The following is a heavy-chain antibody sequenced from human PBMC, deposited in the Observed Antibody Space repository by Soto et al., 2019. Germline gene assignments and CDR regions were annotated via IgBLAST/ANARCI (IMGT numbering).Heavy chain of an antibody. J-gene: IGHJ4*02. V-gene: IGHV2-5*02. CDR3: AHHPYYGLGSYSFDY. Sequence: QITLKESGPTLVRPTQTLTLTCTFSGFSLTTSGVGVGWIRQPQGKGLEWLAVIYWDDDKRYSSSLKSRLTITKDTSKNQVVLTMTNMDTVDTATYYCAHHPYYGLGSYSFDYWGQGTLVTVSS. CDR2: IYWDDDK. CDR1: GFSLTTSGVG. D-gene: IGHD3-10*01.